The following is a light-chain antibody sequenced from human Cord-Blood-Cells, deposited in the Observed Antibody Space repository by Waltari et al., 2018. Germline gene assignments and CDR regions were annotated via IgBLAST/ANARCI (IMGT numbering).Light chain of an antibody. Sequence: DIQMTQSPSSLSASVGDRVTITCRASQSISIYLNWYQQKPGKAPKLLVYASSSLQSGVPSRFSGSGSGTDFTLTISSLQPEDFATYYCQQSYSTPYTFCQGTKLEIK. CDR3: QQSYSTPYT. V-gene: IGKV1-39*01. CDR1: QSISIY. J-gene: IGKJ2*01. CDR2: ASS.